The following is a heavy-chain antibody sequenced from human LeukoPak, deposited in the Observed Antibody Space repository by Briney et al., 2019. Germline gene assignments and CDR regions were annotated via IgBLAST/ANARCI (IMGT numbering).Heavy chain of an antibody. J-gene: IGHJ6*02. D-gene: IGHD3-3*02. Sequence: SETLSLTCALSGGSFSGNYWSWIRQAPGKGLEWIGEINYSGHTNYNPSLQSRVSLSIDTSKNQFALTLNSVTAADTAMYFCVVLMRHFGMDTWGQGTTVLVSS. CDR2: INYSGHT. CDR3: VVLMRHFGMDT. CDR1: GGSFSGNY. V-gene: IGHV4-34*01.